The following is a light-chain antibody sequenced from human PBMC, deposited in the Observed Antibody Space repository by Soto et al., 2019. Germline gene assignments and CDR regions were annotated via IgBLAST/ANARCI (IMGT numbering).Light chain of an antibody. V-gene: IGKV1-5*03. Sequence: DIQMTQSPSTLSASVGDRVTITCRASESISSWLAWYQQKPGKAPKLLIYKASNLESGVPSRFSGSQSGTELTLTISSLQPDDFATYFCQQYNDYSPRTFGKGTKVEIK. CDR2: KAS. J-gene: IGKJ1*01. CDR1: ESISSW. CDR3: QQYNDYSPRT.